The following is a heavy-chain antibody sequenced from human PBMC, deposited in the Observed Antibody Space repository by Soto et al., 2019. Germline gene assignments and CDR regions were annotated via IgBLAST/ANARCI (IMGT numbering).Heavy chain of an antibody. CDR3: AKDAVAGDGLWLMDH. CDR2: LYGNSGGI. Sequence: EVQLLESGGGLIQPGGSLTLSCAASGFTFGSYAMTWVRQAPGQGLESVAGLYGNSGGIQYADSVRGRFTIFRDHSNNIVFLHMRRLRVEDTALYFCAKDAVAGDGLWLMDHWGPGTLVTVSS. CDR1: GFTFGSYA. D-gene: IGHD2-21*02. V-gene: IGHV3-23*01. J-gene: IGHJ4*02.